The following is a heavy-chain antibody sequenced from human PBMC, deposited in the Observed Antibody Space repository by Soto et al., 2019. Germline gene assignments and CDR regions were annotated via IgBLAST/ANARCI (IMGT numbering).Heavy chain of an antibody. D-gene: IGHD4-17*01. Sequence: QLQLQESGPGLVKPSETLSLTCTVSGGSISSSSYYWGWIRQPPGKGLEWIGSIYYSGSTYYNPSLKSRVTISVDTSKYQCSLKRSSVTAADTAVYYCARQSGSATVTTHVAFFDYWGQGTLVTVSS. CDR3: ARQSGSATVTTHVAFFDY. V-gene: IGHV4-39*01. CDR2: IYYSGST. J-gene: IGHJ4*02. CDR1: GGSISSSSYY.